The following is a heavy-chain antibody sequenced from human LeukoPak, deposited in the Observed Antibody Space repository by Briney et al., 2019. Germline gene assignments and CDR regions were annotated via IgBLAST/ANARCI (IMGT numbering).Heavy chain of an antibody. CDR2: INHSGST. V-gene: IGHV4-34*01. D-gene: IGHD3-10*01. Sequence: SETLSLTCAVYGGSFSGYCWSWIRQPPGEGLEWIGEINHSGSTNYNPSLKSRVTISVDTSKNQFSLKLSSVTAADTAVYYFAREVLLWFGELSYNWFDPWGQGTLVTVSS. CDR1: GGSFSGYC. J-gene: IGHJ5*02. CDR3: AREVLLWFGELSYNWFDP.